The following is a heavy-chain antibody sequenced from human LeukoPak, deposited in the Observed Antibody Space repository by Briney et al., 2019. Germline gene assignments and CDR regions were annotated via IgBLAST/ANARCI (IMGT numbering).Heavy chain of an antibody. V-gene: IGHV3-11*01. CDR1: GFTFSDYY. CDR2: ISSSGSTI. D-gene: IGHD6-13*01. Sequence: PGGSLRLSCAASGFTFSDYYMSWIRQAPGKGLEWVSYISSSGSTIYYADSVKGRFTISRDNAKNSLYLQMNSLRAEDTAAYYCARSLEAGYSSSWYWGYWGQGTLVTVSS. CDR3: ARSLEAGYSSSWYWGY. J-gene: IGHJ4*02.